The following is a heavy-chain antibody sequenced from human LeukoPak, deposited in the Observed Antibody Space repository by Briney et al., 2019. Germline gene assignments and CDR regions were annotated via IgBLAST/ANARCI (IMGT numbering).Heavy chain of an antibody. CDR3: ATRYGGYDSGFDY. J-gene: IGHJ4*02. D-gene: IGHD5-12*01. V-gene: IGHV1-24*01. CDR1: GYTLTELS. Sequence: ASVKVSCKVSGYTLTELSMHWVRQAPGKGLEWMGGFDPEDGETIYAQKFQGRVTMTEDTTTDTAYMELSRLRSEDTAVYYCATRYGGYDSGFDYWGQGTLVTVSS. CDR2: FDPEDGET.